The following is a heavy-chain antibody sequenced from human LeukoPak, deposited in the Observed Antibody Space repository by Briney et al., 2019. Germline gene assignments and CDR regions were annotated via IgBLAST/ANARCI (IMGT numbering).Heavy chain of an antibody. Sequence: ASVRVSCKASGYTFTGYYMHWVRQAPGQGLEWMGWINPNSGGTNYAQKFQGRVTMTRDTSISTAYMELSRLRSDDTAVYYCAREYYYGSGSYYTKELDYWGQGTLVTVSS. CDR1: GYTFTGYY. D-gene: IGHD3-10*01. V-gene: IGHV1-2*02. CDR2: INPNSGGT. J-gene: IGHJ4*02. CDR3: AREYYYGSGSYYTKELDY.